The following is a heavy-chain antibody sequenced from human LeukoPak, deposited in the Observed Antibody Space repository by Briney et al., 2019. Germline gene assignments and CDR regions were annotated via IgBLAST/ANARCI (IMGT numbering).Heavy chain of an antibody. CDR2: ISVTGGTT. Sequence: PGGSLRLSCAASGFTFSSYAMSWVRQAPGKGLEWVSPISVTGGTTYYADSVKGRFTISRDNSKNTLYLQMDSLRVEDTAVYYCARTTSFLYFNYWGQGSLVTVSS. V-gene: IGHV3-23*01. CDR1: GFTFSSYA. D-gene: IGHD1/OR15-1a*01. J-gene: IGHJ4*02. CDR3: ARTTSFLYFNY.